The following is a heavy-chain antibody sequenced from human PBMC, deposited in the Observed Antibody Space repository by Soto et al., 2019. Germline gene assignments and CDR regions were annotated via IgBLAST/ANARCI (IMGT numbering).Heavy chain of an antibody. V-gene: IGHV1-18*01. CDR1: GYTFSSYY. Sequence: ASVKVSCKASGYTFSSYYVTWVRQAPGQGPEWLGWISAYNGNTNYAREVQGRVTMTTDTSTSTAYMELRSLRSDDTAVYYCATSIQVWLYARDVWGQGTTVTVSS. CDR2: ISAYNGNT. J-gene: IGHJ6*02. D-gene: IGHD3-16*01. CDR3: ATSIQVWLYARDV.